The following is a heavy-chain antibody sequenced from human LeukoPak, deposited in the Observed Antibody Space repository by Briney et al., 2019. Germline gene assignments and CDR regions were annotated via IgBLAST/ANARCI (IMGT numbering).Heavy chain of an antibody. Sequence: PGGSLRLSCAASGFTFSSYAMSWVRQAPGKGLEWVSAISGSGGSTYYADSVKGRFTISRDNSKNTLYLQMNSLRAEDTAVYYCAKSYRPTYYYDSGGYSRAYYDAFDIWGQGTMVTVSS. D-gene: IGHD3-22*01. CDR3: AKSYRPTYYYDSGGYSRAYYDAFDI. CDR2: ISGSGGST. CDR1: GFTFSSYA. V-gene: IGHV3-23*01. J-gene: IGHJ3*02.